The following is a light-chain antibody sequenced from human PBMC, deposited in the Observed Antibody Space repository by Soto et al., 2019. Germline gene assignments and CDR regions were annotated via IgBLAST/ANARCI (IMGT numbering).Light chain of an antibody. CDR1: SSNIGAGYD. CDR2: GNS. CDR3: QSFDSSLSGSV. Sequence: QSVLTQPPSVSGAPGQRVTISCTGSSSNIGAGYDVHWYQQLPGTAPKLLIYGNSNRPSGVPDRFSGSKSGTSASLAITGPPAEDEGDYYCQSFDSSLSGSVFGGGTKLTVL. V-gene: IGLV1-40*01. J-gene: IGLJ2*01.